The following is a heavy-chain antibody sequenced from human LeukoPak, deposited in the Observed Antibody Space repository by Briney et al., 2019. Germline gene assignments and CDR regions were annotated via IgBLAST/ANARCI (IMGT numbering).Heavy chain of an antibody. CDR3: AREGTTYGMDV. Sequence: SETLSLTCTVSGGSVSSGSYYWSWIRQPPGKGLEWIGYIYYSGSTNYNPTLKSRVTISVDTSKNQFSLKLSSVTAADTAVYYCAREGTTYGMDVWGQGTTVTVPS. D-gene: IGHD1-14*01. V-gene: IGHV4-61*01. CDR2: IYYSGST. J-gene: IGHJ6*02. CDR1: GGSVSSGSYY.